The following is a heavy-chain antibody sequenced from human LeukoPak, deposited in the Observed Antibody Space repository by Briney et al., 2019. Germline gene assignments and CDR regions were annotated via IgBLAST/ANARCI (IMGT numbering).Heavy chain of an antibody. Sequence: SETLSLTCAVYGGSFSGCYWSWIRQPPGKGLEWIGEINHSGSTNYNPSLKSRVTISVDTSKNQFSLKLSSVTAADTAVYYCARGPQFDHLVYFDYWGQGTLVTVSS. D-gene: IGHD3-10*01. CDR2: INHSGST. CDR3: ARGPQFDHLVYFDY. CDR1: GGSFSGCY. J-gene: IGHJ4*02. V-gene: IGHV4-34*01.